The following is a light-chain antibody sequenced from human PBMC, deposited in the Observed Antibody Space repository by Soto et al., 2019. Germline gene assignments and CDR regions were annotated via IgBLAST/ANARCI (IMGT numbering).Light chain of an antibody. CDR3: SSYAGSNNYV. CDR1: SSDVGGYNY. CDR2: EVS. J-gene: IGLJ1*01. Sequence: QSALTQPPSGSRSPGQSVTISCTGTSSDVGGYNYVSWYQQHPGKAPKLMIYEVSKRPSGVPDRFSGSKSGNTASLTVSGLQAEDEADYYCSSYAGSNNYVFGTGTKLTIL. V-gene: IGLV2-8*02.